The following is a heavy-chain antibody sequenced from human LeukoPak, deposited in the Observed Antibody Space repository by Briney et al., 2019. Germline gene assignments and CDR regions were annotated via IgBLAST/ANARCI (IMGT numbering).Heavy chain of an antibody. CDR1: GFTFSSDY. D-gene: IGHD3-3*01. J-gene: IGHJ6*02. CDR3: ARDLTYYDFWSGSPRYYGMDV. CDR2: VNSDGSRT. Sequence: GGSLRLSCAASGFTFSSDYMHWVRQAPGKGLVWVSRVNSDGSRTSYADSVKGRFTISRDNAKNTLYLQMNSLRAEDTAAYYCARDLTYYDFWSGSPRYYGMDVWGQGTTVTVSS. V-gene: IGHV3-74*01.